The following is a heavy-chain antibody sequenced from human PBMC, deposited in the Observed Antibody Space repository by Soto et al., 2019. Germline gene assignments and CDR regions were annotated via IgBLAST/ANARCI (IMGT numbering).Heavy chain of an antibody. CDR1: GGSLSSSNW. J-gene: IGHJ4*02. Sequence: PSETLSLTCAVSGGSLSSSNWWSWVRQPPGKGLEWIGEIYHSGNTNYNPSLKSRVTMAVDKSRNQFSLKLSSVTAADTAVYYCARRWGEGRVDYWGQGTLVTVSS. V-gene: IGHV4-4*02. CDR2: IYHSGNT. CDR3: ARRWGEGRVDY. D-gene: IGHD3-10*01.